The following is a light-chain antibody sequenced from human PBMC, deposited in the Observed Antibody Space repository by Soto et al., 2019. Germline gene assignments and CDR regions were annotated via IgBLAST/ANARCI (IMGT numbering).Light chain of an antibody. V-gene: IGKV3-20*01. CDR2: GAF. CDR3: QQSPGT. Sequence: MVLTQSPGNLSLSPGERATLSCRASQSVNSRYLAWYQQKPGQAPRLVIYGAFTRATGIPDRLIGSGSGTDFSLTISRLEPEDFAVYYCQQSPGTFGQGTKVEIK. J-gene: IGKJ1*01. CDR1: QSVNSRY.